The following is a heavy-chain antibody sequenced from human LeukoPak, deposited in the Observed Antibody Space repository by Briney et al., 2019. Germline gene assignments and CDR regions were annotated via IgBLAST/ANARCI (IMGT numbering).Heavy chain of an antibody. V-gene: IGHV5-51*01. CDR3: ARQYYYDSSGYSGNAFDI. J-gene: IGHJ3*02. CDR1: GYSFTSYW. CDR2: IYPGDSDT. D-gene: IGHD3-22*01. Sequence: LGESLKISCKGSGYSFTSYWIGWVRQMPGKGLEWMGIIYPGDSDTRYSPSFQGQVTISADKSISTAYLQWSSLKASDTAMYYCARQYYYDSSGYSGNAFDIWGQGTMVTVSS.